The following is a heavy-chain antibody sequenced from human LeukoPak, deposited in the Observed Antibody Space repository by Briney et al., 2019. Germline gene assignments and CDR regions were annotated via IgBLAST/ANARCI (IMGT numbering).Heavy chain of an antibody. CDR1: GYSFTSYW. V-gene: IGHV5-51*01. CDR3: ARLRQGSTGRYSWFDP. CDR2: IYPGDSDT. D-gene: IGHD6-19*01. Sequence: GESLKISCKGSGYSFTSYWIGWVRQMPGKGLEWMGIIYPGDSDTRYSPSFQGQVTISADKSITTAYLQWSSLKASDTAMYYCARLRQGSTGRYSWFDPWGQGTLDTVS. J-gene: IGHJ5*02.